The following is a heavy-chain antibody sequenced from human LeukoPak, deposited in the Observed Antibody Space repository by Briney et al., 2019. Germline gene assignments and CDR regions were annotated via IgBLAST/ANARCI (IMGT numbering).Heavy chain of an antibody. CDR1: GGSISSYY. D-gene: IGHD4-17*01. V-gene: IGHV4-59*01. CDR3: ARAHGDLDY. J-gene: IGHJ4*02. Sequence: SETLSLTCTVSGGSISSYYWSWIRQPPEKGLEWIGYIYYSGSTNYNPSLKSRVTISVDTSKNQFSLKLSSVTAADTAVYYCARAHGDLDYWGQGTLVTVSS. CDR2: IYYSGST.